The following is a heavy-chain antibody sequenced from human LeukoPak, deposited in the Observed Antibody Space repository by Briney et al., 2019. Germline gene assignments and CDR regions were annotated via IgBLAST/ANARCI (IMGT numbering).Heavy chain of an antibody. CDR3: AKDPFNIFGGL. Sequence: SGGSLRLSCAASGFTFSIYAMNWVRQAPGKGLEGVSGITASGPRTYYADSVKGRFTISRDNSKNEVYLQMDSLRAEDTAIYHCAKDPFNIFGGLWGQGTLVTVSA. D-gene: IGHD3-16*01. CDR2: ITASGPRT. V-gene: IGHV3-23*01. J-gene: IGHJ4*02. CDR1: GFTFSIYA.